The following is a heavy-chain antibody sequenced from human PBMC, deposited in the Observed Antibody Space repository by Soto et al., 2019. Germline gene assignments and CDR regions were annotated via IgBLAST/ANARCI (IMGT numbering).Heavy chain of an antibody. CDR2: TYYRSKWYN. J-gene: IGHJ6*02. V-gene: IGHV6-1*01. CDR3: ARDRKGGFVMDV. CDR1: GDSVSSNSAA. Sequence: SQTPSLTCAISGDSVSSNSAAWNWSRQSPSRGLEWLGRTYYRSKWYNDYAVSVKGRISINPDTSKNLFSLQLNSVTPEDTAVYYCARDRKGGFVMDVWGQGTTVTVSS. D-gene: IGHD3-16*01.